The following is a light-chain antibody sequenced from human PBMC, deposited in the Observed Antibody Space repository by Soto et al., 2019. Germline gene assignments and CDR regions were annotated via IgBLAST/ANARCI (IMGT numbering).Light chain of an antibody. J-gene: IGLJ1*01. CDR2: STN. Sequence: QSVLTQPPSASGTPGQSVTISCSGSNSNIGSNAVNWYQQFPGAAPTLLIYSTNERPSGVPDRFSGSKSGTSASLAISGLQSEDEADYHCAALDGSLNGYVFGSGTKVTVL. CDR1: NSNIGSNA. V-gene: IGLV1-44*01. CDR3: AALDGSLNGYV.